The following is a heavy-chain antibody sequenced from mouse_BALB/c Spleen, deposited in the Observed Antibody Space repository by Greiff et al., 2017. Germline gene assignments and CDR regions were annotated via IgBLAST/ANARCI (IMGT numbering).Heavy chain of an antibody. D-gene: IGHD3-1*01. J-gene: IGHJ4*01. CDR1: GFTFSNYW. Sequence: DVHLVESGGGLVQPGGSMKLSCVASGFTFSNYWMNWVRQSPEKGLEWVAEIRLKSNNYATHYAESVKGRFTISRDDSKSSVYLQMNNLRAEDTGIYYCNKGGRATAMDYWGQGTSVTVSS. V-gene: IGHV6-6*02. CDR2: IRLKSNNYAT. CDR3: NKGGRATAMDY.